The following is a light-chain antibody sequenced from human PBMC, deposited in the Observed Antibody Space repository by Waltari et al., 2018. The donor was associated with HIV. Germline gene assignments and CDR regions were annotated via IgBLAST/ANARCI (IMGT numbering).Light chain of an antibody. J-gene: IGLJ3*02. CDR1: DSDFGLYNF. Sequence: SAVTQPASVSGLPGQSITISCTGGDSDFGLYNFVSWYQQHPGRVPRLILYDVDSRALGISRRLSGSRSGPTASLNISRLRAEDEADYYCASFTGDDTLLFGGGTKVTVL. V-gene: IGLV2-14*03. CDR2: DVD. CDR3: ASFTGDDTLL.